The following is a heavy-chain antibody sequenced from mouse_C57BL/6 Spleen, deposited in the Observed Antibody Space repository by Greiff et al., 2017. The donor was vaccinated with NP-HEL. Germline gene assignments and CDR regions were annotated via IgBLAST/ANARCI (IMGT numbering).Heavy chain of an antibody. D-gene: IGHD4-1*01. CDR1: GYAFSSYW. Sequence: VQLQESGAELVKPGASVKISCKASGYAFSSYWMNWVKQRPGKGLEWIGQIYPGDGDTNYNGKFKGKATLTADKSSSTAYMQLSSLTSEDSAVYFCARNFAGTRYFDVWGTGTTVTVSS. J-gene: IGHJ1*03. CDR3: ARNFAGTRYFDV. V-gene: IGHV1-80*01. CDR2: IYPGDGDT.